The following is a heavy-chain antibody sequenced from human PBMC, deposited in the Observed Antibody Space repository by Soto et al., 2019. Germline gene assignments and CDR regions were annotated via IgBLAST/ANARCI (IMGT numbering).Heavy chain of an antibody. V-gene: IGHV5-10-1*01. Sequence: PGESLKISCKGSGYSFAGYWITWVRQKPGKGLEWMGRIDPSDSQTYYSPSFRGHVTISATKSITTVFLQWSSLRASDTAMYYCARRDSGYDYGVWFDPWGQGTLVTVSS. CDR2: IDPSDSQT. CDR1: GYSFAGYW. CDR3: ARRDSGYDYGVWFDP. D-gene: IGHD5-12*01. J-gene: IGHJ5*02.